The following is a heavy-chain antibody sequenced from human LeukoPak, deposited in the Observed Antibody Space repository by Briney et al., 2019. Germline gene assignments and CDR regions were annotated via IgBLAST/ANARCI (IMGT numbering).Heavy chain of an antibody. V-gene: IGHV4-39*07. Sequence: PSETLSLTCTVSGGSISGGNDYWTWIRQPPGKGLEWIGSIYYRGNTYYNPSLKSRVTISVDTSKNQFSLKLSSLTAADTAVYYCARTYYYYYYMDVWGKGTTVTVSS. J-gene: IGHJ6*03. CDR2: IYYRGNT. CDR1: GGSISGGNDY. CDR3: ARTYYYYYYMDV.